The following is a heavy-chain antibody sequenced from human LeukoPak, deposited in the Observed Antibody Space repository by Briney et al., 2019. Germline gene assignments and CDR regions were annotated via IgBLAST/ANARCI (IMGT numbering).Heavy chain of an antibody. CDR1: GYTFTSYG. Sequence: ASVKVSCKASGYTFTSYGISWVRQAPGQGLEWMGWISAYNGNTNYAQKLQGRVTMTIDTSTSTAYMELRSLRSDDTAVYYCARDGGSGWSADAFDIWGQGTMVTVSS. CDR2: ISAYNGNT. D-gene: IGHD6-19*01. J-gene: IGHJ3*02. V-gene: IGHV1-18*01. CDR3: ARDGGSGWSADAFDI.